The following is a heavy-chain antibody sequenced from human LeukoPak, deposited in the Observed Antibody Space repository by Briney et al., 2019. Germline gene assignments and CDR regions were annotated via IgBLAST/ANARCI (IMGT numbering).Heavy chain of an antibody. V-gene: IGHV3-74*01. CDR3: ARDSYYYYGMDV. Sequence: PGGSLRLSCAASGFTFSSYWMHWVRHVPGKGLVWVSRINSDGSSTSYADSVKGRFTISRDNAKNTLYLQTNSLRAEDTAVYYCARDSYYYYGMDVWGQGTTVTVSS. J-gene: IGHJ6*01. CDR1: GFTFSSYW. CDR2: INSDGSST.